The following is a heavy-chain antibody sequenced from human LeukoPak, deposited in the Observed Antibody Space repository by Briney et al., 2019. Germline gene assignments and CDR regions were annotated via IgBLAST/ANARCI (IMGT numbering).Heavy chain of an antibody. CDR3: ATTKLCLVFNS. Sequence: SETLRLSCTVSGGSVSNYYWSWIRQPPGKGLEWIGNIYYSGSTNYNPSLKSRVTISLDTSKNQFSLNLISVTAADTAVYYCATTKLCLVFNSWGQAARLNGSS. J-gene: IGHJ4*02. CDR2: IYYSGST. CDR1: GGSVSNYY. V-gene: IGHV4-59*02. D-gene: IGHD3-16*01.